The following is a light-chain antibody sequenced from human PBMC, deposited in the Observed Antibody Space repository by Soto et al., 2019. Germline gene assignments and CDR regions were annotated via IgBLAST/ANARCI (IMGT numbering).Light chain of an antibody. CDR1: QFISSN. Sequence: EIVMTQSPATLSVSPGERATLSCRASQFISSNLAWYQHKPGQAPRLLISGASIRATDVPARFRGSGSGTEFTLIISSLQPEDFAVYYCQQYDNRWTFGQGTKVDIK. CDR3: QQYDNRWT. J-gene: IGKJ1*01. CDR2: GAS. V-gene: IGKV3-15*01.